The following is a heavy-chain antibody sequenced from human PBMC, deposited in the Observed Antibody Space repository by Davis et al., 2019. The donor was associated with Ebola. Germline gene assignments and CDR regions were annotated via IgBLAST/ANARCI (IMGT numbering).Heavy chain of an antibody. Sequence: GGSLRLSCAASGFTFSSYGMHWVRQAPGKGLEWVAAIWYDGSNKYYADSVKGRFTISRDNSKNTLYLQMNSLRAEDTAVYYCARAGITMVQGVMRSYYYYGMDVWGQGTTVTVSS. CDR1: GFTFSSYG. D-gene: IGHD3-10*01. J-gene: IGHJ6*02. V-gene: IGHV3-33*01. CDR2: IWYDGSNK. CDR3: ARAGITMVQGVMRSYYYYGMDV.